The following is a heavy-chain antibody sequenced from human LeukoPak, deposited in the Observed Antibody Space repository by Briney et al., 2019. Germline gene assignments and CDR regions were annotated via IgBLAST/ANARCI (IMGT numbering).Heavy chain of an antibody. CDR1: GGSISSYY. D-gene: IGHD2-21*02. CDR2: IYYSGST. J-gene: IGHJ6*03. Sequence: SETLSLTCTVSGGSISSYYWSWIRQPPGKGLEWIGYIYYSGSTNYNPSLKSRVTISVDTSKNQFSLKLSSVTAADTAVYYCARDRLYCGGDCYLGAYLGYMDVWGKGTTVTVSS. V-gene: IGHV4-59*01. CDR3: ARDRLYCGGDCYLGAYLGYMDV.